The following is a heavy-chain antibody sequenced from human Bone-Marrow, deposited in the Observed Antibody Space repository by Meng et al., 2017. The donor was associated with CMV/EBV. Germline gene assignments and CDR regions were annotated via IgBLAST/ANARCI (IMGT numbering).Heavy chain of an antibody. CDR3: ARGRFAYGSGSHDY. J-gene: IGHJ4*02. V-gene: IGHV4-39*07. D-gene: IGHD3-10*01. CDR2: IYYSGST. CDR1: GGSVSSGSYY. Sequence: SETLSLTCTVSGGSVSSGSYYWGWIRQPPGKGLEWIGSIYYSGSTYYNPSLKSRVTISVDTSKNQFSLKLSSVTAADTAVYFSARGRFAYGSGSHDYWGQGTLVTVSS.